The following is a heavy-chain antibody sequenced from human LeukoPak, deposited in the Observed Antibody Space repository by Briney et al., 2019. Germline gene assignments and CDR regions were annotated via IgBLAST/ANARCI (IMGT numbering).Heavy chain of an antibody. V-gene: IGHV3-30*03. CDR3: APENLDY. Sequence: PGGSLRLSCAASGFTLSSYGIHWVRQAPGKGLEWVAVISYDGSNKYYADSVKGRFTISRDNSKNTLYLQMNSLRPEDTAVYYCAPENLDYWGQGTLVTVSS. CDR1: GFTLSSYG. CDR2: ISYDGSNK. J-gene: IGHJ4*02.